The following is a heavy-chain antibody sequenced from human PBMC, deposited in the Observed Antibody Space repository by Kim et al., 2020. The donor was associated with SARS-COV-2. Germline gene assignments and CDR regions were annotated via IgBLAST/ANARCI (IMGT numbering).Heavy chain of an antibody. V-gene: IGHV1-2*02. CDR2: INPNSGGT. Sequence: ASVKVSCKASGYTFTGYYMHWVRQAPGQGLEWMGWINPNSGGTNYAQKFQGRVTMTRDTSISTAYMELSRLRSDDTAVYYCARFRYNWNYYYYGMDVWGQGTTVTVSS. D-gene: IGHD1-20*01. J-gene: IGHJ6*02. CDR1: GYTFTGYY. CDR3: ARFRYNWNYYYYGMDV.